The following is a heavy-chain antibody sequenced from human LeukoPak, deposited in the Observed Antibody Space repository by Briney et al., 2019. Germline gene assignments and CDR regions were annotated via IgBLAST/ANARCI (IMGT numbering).Heavy chain of an antibody. Sequence: PGGSLRLSCAASEFTVSSNYMSWVRQAPGKGLEWVSVIYSGGSTYYADSVKGRFTISRHNSKNTLYLQMNSLRAEDTAVYYCARNTADRVVGPYYFDYWGQGTLVTVSS. D-gene: IGHD3-3*01. V-gene: IGHV3-53*04. CDR3: ARNTADRVVGPYYFDY. J-gene: IGHJ4*02. CDR1: EFTVSSNY. CDR2: IYSGGST.